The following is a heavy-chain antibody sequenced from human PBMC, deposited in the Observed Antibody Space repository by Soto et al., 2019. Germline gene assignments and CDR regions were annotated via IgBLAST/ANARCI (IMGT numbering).Heavy chain of an antibody. CDR2: IYYSGST. Sequence: SETLSLTCTASGGSISSSSYYWGWIRQPPGKGLEWIGSIYYSGSTYYNPSLKSRVTISVDTSKNQFSLKLSSVTAADTAVYYCATIPRYSYGRGYWGQGTLVTVSS. J-gene: IGHJ4*02. D-gene: IGHD5-18*01. CDR1: GGSISSSSYY. CDR3: ATIPRYSYGRGY. V-gene: IGHV4-39*01.